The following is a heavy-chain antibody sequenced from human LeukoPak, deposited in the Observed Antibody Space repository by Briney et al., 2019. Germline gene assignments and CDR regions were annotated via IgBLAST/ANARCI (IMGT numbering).Heavy chain of an antibody. CDR1: GFTFSTYW. CDR2: ISYDGGTK. V-gene: IGHV3-30*18. Sequence: GGSLRLSCAASGFTFSTYWMNWVRQAPGKGLEWVALISYDGGTKYYADSVKGRFTISRDNSKNTLYLQMNSLRVEDTAVYYCAKRPAGTGYFQHWGQGTLVTVSS. CDR3: AKRPAGTGYFQH. J-gene: IGHJ1*01. D-gene: IGHD6-19*01.